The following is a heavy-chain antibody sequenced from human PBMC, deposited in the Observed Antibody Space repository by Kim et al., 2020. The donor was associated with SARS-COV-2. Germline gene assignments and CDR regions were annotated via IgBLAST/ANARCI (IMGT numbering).Heavy chain of an antibody. J-gene: IGHJ4*02. CDR2: IWYDGSNK. D-gene: IGHD4-17*01. V-gene: IGHV3-33*06. CDR1: GFTFSSYG. CDR3: AKGPMTTVVLDY. Sequence: GGSLRLSCAASGFTFSSYGMHWVRQAPGKGLEWVAVIWYDGSNKYYADSVKGRFTISRDNSKNTLYLQMNSLRAEDTAVYYCAKGPMTTVVLDYWGQGTLVTVSS.